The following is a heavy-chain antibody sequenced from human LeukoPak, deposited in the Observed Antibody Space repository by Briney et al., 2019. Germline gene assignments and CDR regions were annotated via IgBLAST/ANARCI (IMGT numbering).Heavy chain of an antibody. CDR2: IYYSGST. D-gene: IGHD3-16*02. CDR1: GGSISSSSYY. Sequence: NASETLSLTCTVSGGSISSSSYYWGWIRQPPGKGLEWIGSIYYSGSTYYNPSLKSRVTISVDTSKNQFSLKLSSVTAADTAVYYCARHVLGVMITFGGVIAPAAFDIWGQGTMVTVSS. J-gene: IGHJ3*02. V-gene: IGHV4-39*01. CDR3: ARHVLGVMITFGGVIAPAAFDI.